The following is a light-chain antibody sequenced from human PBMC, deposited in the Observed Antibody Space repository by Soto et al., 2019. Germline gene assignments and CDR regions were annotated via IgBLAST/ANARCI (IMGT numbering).Light chain of an antibody. J-gene: IGLJ1*01. CDR2: GVS. CDR3: SSYTSTTTLGV. V-gene: IGLV2-14*01. Sequence: QSALTQPASVSGSPGQSITISCTGTISDVGGYNYVSWYQQHPGKAPKLIIYGVSNRPSGVSNRFSGSKSGNTASLTISGLQAEDEADYHCSSYTSTTTLGVFGTGTKLTVL. CDR1: ISDVGGYNY.